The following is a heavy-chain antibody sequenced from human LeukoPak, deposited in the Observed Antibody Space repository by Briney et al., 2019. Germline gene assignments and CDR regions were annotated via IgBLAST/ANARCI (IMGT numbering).Heavy chain of an antibody. CDR3: ARDNTGYSGGHKKAFDY. V-gene: IGHV4-34*01. Sequence: PSETLSLTCAVYGGSFSGYYWSWIRQPPGKGLEWIGEINHSGSTNYNPSLKSRVTISVDTSKNQFSLKPSSVTAADTAVYYCARDNTGYSGGHKKAFDYWGQGTLVTVSS. CDR2: INHSGST. CDR1: GGSFSGYY. J-gene: IGHJ4*02. D-gene: IGHD6-19*01.